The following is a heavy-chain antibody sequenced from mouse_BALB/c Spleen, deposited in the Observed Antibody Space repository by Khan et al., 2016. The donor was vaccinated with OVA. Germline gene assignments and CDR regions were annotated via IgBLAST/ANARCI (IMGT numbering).Heavy chain of an antibody. D-gene: IGHD2-1*01. CDR1: GFTFSNNW. CDR2: ILPGSGST. J-gene: IGHJ3*01. CDR3: AKRGFGNFPY. V-gene: IGHV1-9*01. Sequence: QVQLKQSGAELMKPGASVKISCKASGFTFSNNWIEWLKERPGHGLEWIGEILPGSGSTNYNEKFQGKATFTADTSSNTAYMHLSSLTSEDSAVYYCAKRGFGNFPYGGQGTLVTVSA.